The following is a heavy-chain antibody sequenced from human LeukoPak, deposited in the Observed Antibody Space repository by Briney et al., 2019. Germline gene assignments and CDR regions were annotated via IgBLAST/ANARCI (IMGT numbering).Heavy chain of an antibody. V-gene: IGHV3-11*01. J-gene: IGHJ3*01. CDR1: EFTLSDYY. D-gene: IGHD2-15*01. CDR3: ARYLLDAFDL. Sequence: GGSLRLSCAASEFTLSDYYMSWLRQAPGKGLEWLSYISAKNNIIYYADAVKGRFTISRDTAKNSLFLQMDSLRAEDTAVYFCARYLLDAFDLWGQGTMVTVSS. CDR2: ISAKNNII.